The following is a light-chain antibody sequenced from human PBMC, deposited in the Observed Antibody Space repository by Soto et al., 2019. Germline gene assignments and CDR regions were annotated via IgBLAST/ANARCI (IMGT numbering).Light chain of an antibody. Sequence: IVLTQSPGTLSLSPGEGVTLSCRSSQSVSSNLAWSQQKRGQAPRLLIYGSSTRATGIPARFSGSGSGTELTLTISRLQSEDFAVYYCQQYNNWPPWTFGQGTKVDIK. CDR1: QSVSSN. CDR3: QQYNNWPPWT. J-gene: IGKJ1*01. CDR2: GSS. V-gene: IGKV3-15*01.